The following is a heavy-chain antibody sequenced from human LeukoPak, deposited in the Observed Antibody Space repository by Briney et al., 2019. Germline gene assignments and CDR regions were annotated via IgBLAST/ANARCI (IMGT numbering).Heavy chain of an antibody. V-gene: IGHV3-53*01. J-gene: IGHJ4*02. CDR3: ARSSGYYDYFDY. Sequence: GGSLRLSCAASGFTVSSNYMSWVRQAPGKGLEWVSVIYSGGSTYYADSVKGRFTISRDNSKNTLYLQMNSLRAEDTAVYYCARSSGYYDYFDYWGQGTLVTVSS. CDR1: GFTVSSNY. D-gene: IGHD3-22*01. CDR2: IYSGGST.